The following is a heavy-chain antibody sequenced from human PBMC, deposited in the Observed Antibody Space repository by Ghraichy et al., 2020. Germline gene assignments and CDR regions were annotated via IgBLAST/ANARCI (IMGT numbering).Heavy chain of an antibody. CDR2: ISSSRSTI. CDR1: GFTFTSCS. CDR3: ARELNTDLDY. V-gene: IGHV3-48*01. D-gene: IGHD4-11*01. J-gene: IGHJ4*02. Sequence: GGSLRLSCAASGFTFTSCSMNWVRQAPGKGLEWLSYISSSRSTIYYADSVKGRFTISRDNAKNSLFLQMNSLRAEDTAVYYCARELNTDLDYWNQGTLVTISS.